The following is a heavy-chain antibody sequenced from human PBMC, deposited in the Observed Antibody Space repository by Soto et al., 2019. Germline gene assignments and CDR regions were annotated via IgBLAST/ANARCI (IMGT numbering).Heavy chain of an antibody. J-gene: IGHJ4*02. Sequence: ASVKVSCKVSGYTLTELSMHWVRQAPGKGLEWMGGFDPEDGETIYAQKFQGRVTMTEDTSTDTAYMELSSLRSEDTAVYYCATGWGRQWLRHFDYWGQGTLVTVSS. CDR3: ATGWGRQWLRHFDY. CDR2: FDPEDGET. CDR1: GYTLTELS. V-gene: IGHV1-24*01. D-gene: IGHD5-12*01.